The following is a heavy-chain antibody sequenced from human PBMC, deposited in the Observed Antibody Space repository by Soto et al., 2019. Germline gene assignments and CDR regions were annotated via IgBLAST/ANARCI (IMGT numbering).Heavy chain of an antibody. Sequence: QVQLVESGGGVVQPGRSLRLSCAASGFTFSNFGMHWVRQAPGKGLEWVAAISADGSDKYSSGSVKGRFTISRDNSKNTLFLQMNSLRLEDTAVYYCVKGSDVARQELDYWGQGTLVMVSS. CDR2: ISADGSDK. J-gene: IGHJ4*02. CDR3: VKGSDVARQELDY. V-gene: IGHV3-30*18. CDR1: GFTFSNFG. D-gene: IGHD3-3*01.